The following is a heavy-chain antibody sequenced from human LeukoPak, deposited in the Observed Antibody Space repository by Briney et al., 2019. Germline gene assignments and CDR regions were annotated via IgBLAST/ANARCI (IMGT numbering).Heavy chain of an antibody. V-gene: IGHV3-7*03. CDR1: DFTFDFYW. Sequence: GGSLRLSCVASDFTFDFYWMTWVRQAPGKGLEWLANILPDGSQKYYVDSVKGRFTISRDNSKNTLYLQMNSLRAEDTAVYYCAKGQYYFDYWGQGTLVTVSS. CDR2: ILPDGSQK. J-gene: IGHJ4*02. CDR3: AKGQYYFDY.